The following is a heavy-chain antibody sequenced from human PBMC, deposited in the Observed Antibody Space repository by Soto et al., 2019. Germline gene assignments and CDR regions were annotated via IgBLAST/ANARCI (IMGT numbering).Heavy chain of an antibody. CDR3: ARGRSGGPPGPI. Sequence: SETLSLTCAVYGGSFSGYYWNLIRQPPGKGLEWIGEINHSGGTNYSPSLKSRVTIAVDTSKNQFSLKLSSVTAADTAVYYCARGRSGGPPGPIWGQGTMVTVSS. CDR1: GGSFSGYY. CDR2: INHSGGT. V-gene: IGHV4-34*01. J-gene: IGHJ3*02.